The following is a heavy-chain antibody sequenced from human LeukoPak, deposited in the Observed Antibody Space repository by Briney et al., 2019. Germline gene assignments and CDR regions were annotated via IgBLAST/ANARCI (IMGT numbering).Heavy chain of an antibody. Sequence: SETLSLTCAVYGGSFSGYYWSWIRQPPGKGLEWIGEINHSGSTNYNPSLKSRVTISVDTSKNQFSLKLSSVTAADTAVYYCARGQGGWIQLWLAKPRNYYYYMDVWGKGTTVTVSS. CDR3: ARGQGGWIQLWLAKPRNYYYYMDV. D-gene: IGHD5-18*01. CDR1: GGSFSGYY. CDR2: INHSGST. V-gene: IGHV4-34*01. J-gene: IGHJ6*03.